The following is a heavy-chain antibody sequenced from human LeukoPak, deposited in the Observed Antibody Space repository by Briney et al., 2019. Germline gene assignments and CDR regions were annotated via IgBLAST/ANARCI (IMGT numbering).Heavy chain of an antibody. CDR3: ARVPASGWDYYDSSGTGGAFDI. CDR1: GFTFSSYG. J-gene: IGHJ3*02. CDR2: IWYDGSNK. D-gene: IGHD3-22*01. V-gene: IGHV3-33*01. Sequence: GGSLRLSCAASGFTFSSYGMHWVRQAPGKGLVWVAVIWYDGSNKYYADSVKGRFTISRDNSKNTLYLQMNSLRAEDTAVYYCARVPASGWDYYDSSGTGGAFDIWGQGTMVTVSS.